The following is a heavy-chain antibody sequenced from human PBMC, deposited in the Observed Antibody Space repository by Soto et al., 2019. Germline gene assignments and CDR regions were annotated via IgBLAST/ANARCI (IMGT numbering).Heavy chain of an antibody. CDR1: GYIFTNYW. CDR3: VRRFCSGTSCRFNWFDP. Sequence: GESLKISCEGSGYIFTNYWIGWVRQMPGKGLEWMGIVNPDDSTTTYSQSFQGQVIISADKSVRSAYLQWSSLKDSDTATYYCVRRFCSGTSCRFNWFDPWGQGTLVTVSS. D-gene: IGHD2-2*01. J-gene: IGHJ5*02. CDR2: VNPDDSTT. V-gene: IGHV5-51*01.